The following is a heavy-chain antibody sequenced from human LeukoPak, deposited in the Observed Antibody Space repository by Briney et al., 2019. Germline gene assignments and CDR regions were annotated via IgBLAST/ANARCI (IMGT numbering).Heavy chain of an antibody. CDR2: ISPSYI. CDR3: AREGRGSGSFYNAFDS. CDR1: GFSLKNYN. V-gene: IGHV3-21*06. J-gene: IGHJ4*02. Sequence: PGGSLRLSCGASGFSLKNYNVNWVRQAPGKGLEWVSSISPSYIYYADSVKGRFTVSSDHAKNSLYLQMISLSAEGTAVYFCAREGRGSGSFYNAFDSWGQGTLVTVSS. D-gene: IGHD3-10*01.